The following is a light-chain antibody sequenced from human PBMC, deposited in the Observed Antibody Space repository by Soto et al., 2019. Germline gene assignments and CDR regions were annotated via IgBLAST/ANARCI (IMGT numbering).Light chain of an antibody. V-gene: IGKV1-5*03. Sequence: DVQVTQSPSTLSASVGDRVTITCRASQSISSWLAWYQQKPGKAPKLLINKASSLESGVPSRFSGSGSGTEFTLTISSLQPDDVATYYCQHFNSYPWTFCQGTKV. J-gene: IGKJ1*01. CDR2: KAS. CDR3: QHFNSYPWT. CDR1: QSISSW.